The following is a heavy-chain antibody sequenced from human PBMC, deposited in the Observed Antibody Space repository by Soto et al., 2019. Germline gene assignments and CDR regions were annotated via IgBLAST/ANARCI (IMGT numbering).Heavy chain of an antibody. CDR1: GGSVSSSKW. D-gene: IGHD3-3*01. CDR2: IYHSGST. J-gene: IGHJ4*02. V-gene: IGHV4-4*02. CDR3: ARGITIFGVVIFDY. Sequence: XTLSLPCAVSGGSVSSSKWGSWVRQPPVKGLEWIGEIYHSGSTNYNPSLKSLVTISVDKSKNQFSLKLSSVTAADTAVYYCARGITIFGVVIFDYWGQGTLVPVSS.